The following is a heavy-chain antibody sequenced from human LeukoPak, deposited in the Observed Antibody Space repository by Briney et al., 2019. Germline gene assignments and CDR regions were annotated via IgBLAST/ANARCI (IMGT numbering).Heavy chain of an antibody. J-gene: IGHJ5*02. CDR2: ISVYNGNT. Sequence: ASVKVSCKASGYTFTSYGISWVRQAPGQGLEWMGWISVYNGNTNYAQKLQGRVTMTTDTSTSTAYMELRSLRSDDTAVYYCARDGETGTFPGWFDPWGQGTLVTVSS. V-gene: IGHV1-18*01. CDR3: ARDGETGTFPGWFDP. CDR1: GYTFTSYG. D-gene: IGHD1-7*01.